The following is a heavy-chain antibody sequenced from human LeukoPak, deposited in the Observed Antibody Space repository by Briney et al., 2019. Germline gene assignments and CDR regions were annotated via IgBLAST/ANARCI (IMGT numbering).Heavy chain of an antibody. CDR3: AKGMVRGVITAFDY. J-gene: IGHJ4*02. CDR1: GFTFSSYE. Sequence: GGSVRLSCAASGFTFSSYEMNWVRQAPGKGLEWVSYISSSGNTIYYADSVKGRFTISRDNSKNTLYLQMNSLRAEDTAVYYCAKGMVRGVITAFDYWGQGTLVTVSS. V-gene: IGHV3-48*03. CDR2: ISSSGNTI. D-gene: IGHD3-10*01.